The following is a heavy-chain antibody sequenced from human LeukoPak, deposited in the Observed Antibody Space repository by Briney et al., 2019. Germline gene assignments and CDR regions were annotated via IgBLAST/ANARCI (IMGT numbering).Heavy chain of an antibody. D-gene: IGHD1-26*01. J-gene: IGHJ4*02. CDR2: IYYSGST. CDR3: ARAAVSGSYRYFDY. V-gene: IGHV4-39*01. Sequence: SETLSLTCTVSGGSISSSSYYWGWIRQPPGKGLEWIGSIYYSGSTYYNPSLKSRVTISVDTSKNQFSLKLSSVTAADTAVYYCARAAVSGSYRYFDYWGQGTLVTVSS. CDR1: GGSISSSSYY.